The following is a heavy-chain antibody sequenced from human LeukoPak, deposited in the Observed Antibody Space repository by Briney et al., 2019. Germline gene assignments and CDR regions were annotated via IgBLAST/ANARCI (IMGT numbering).Heavy chain of an antibody. CDR3: ARRGPITMIVVVTERVSWFDP. Sequence: SETLSLTCTVSRGSISGYSWSWIRQSPGGGLEWIGYIYYSGDTAYNPSLKSRVTISVDTSKNQFSLKLSSVTAADTAVYYCARRGPITMIVVVTERVSWFDPWGQGTLVTVSS. CDR2: IYYSGDT. CDR1: RGSISGYS. V-gene: IGHV4-59*12. J-gene: IGHJ5*02. D-gene: IGHD3-22*01.